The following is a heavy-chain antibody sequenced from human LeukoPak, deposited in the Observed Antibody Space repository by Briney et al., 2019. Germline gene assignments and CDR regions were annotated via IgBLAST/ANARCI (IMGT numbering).Heavy chain of an antibody. D-gene: IGHD3-22*01. CDR2: IYPGDSDT. J-gene: IGHJ4*02. CDR1: GYTFTSYW. V-gene: IGHV5-51*01. CDR3: ARGDDYYDSSGYYFGY. Sequence: GESLKISCKSSGYTFTSYWIGWVRQMPGKGLEWMGIIYPGDSDTRYSPSFQGQVTISADKSISTAYLQWSSLKASDTAMYYCARGDDYYDSSGYYFGYWGQGALVTVSS.